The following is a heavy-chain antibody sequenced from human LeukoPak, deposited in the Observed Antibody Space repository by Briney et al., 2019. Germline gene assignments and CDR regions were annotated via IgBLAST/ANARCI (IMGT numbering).Heavy chain of an antibody. Sequence: PGGSLRLSCAASGFTFSSYAMSWVRQAPGKGLEWVSAISGSGGSTYYADSVKGRFTISRDNSKNTLYPQMNSLRAEDTAVYYCAKDMRYCSGGSCYSGSYFNYWGQGTLVTVSS. CDR3: AKDMRYCSGGSCYSGSYFNY. D-gene: IGHD2-15*01. CDR1: GFTFSSYA. J-gene: IGHJ4*02. CDR2: ISGSGGST. V-gene: IGHV3-23*01.